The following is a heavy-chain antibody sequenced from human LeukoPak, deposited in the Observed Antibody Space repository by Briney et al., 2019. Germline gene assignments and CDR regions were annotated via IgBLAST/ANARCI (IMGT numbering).Heavy chain of an antibody. CDR1: GSIFTSYW. J-gene: IGHJ5*02. D-gene: IGHD6-19*01. V-gene: IGHV5-51*01. CDR3: AREIAVAGTNWFDP. CDR2: IYPGDSDT. Sequence: GESLQISCQASGSIFTSYWIGWVRQLPGKGLEWMGIIYPGDSDTRYSPSFQGQVTISADKSISTAYLQWSSLKASDTAMYYCAREIAVAGTNWFDPWGQGTLVTVSS.